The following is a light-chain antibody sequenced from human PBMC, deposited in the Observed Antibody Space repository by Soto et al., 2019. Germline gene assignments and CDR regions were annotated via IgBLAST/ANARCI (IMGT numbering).Light chain of an antibody. Sequence: IVLTQSPATLSVSPGEISTLSCRASQSVSSNLAWHQKRPGQAPRLLIYGASTRATGVPARLSGGGYGTEFTITITSLQSEDFAVYCCQQYNNWTLTFGPGTRLEIK. CDR1: QSVSSN. J-gene: IGKJ5*01. CDR2: GAS. CDR3: QQYNNWTLT. V-gene: IGKV3D-15*01.